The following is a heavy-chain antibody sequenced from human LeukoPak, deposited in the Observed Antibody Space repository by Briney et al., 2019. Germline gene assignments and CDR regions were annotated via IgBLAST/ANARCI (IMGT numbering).Heavy chain of an antibody. D-gene: IGHD3-22*01. V-gene: IGHV4-59*01. CDR1: GGSIRSYY. J-gene: IGHJ3*02. CDR3: ARLVDYDNSGDPDIFDI. CDR2: INYSGRT. Sequence: SETLSLTCTVSGGSIRSYYWSWIRQPPGKGPEWIGSINYSGRTKYNPSLLSRVTISLDTSKSLFSLQMISVTAADTAGYYCARLVDYDNSGDPDIFDIWGQGTMVTVSS.